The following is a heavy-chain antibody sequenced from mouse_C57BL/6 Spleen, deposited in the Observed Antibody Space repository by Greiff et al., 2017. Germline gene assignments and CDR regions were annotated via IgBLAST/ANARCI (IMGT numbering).Heavy chain of an antibody. D-gene: IGHD1-1*01. Sequence: VQLQQSGAELVRPGASVKLSCTASGFNIKDDYMHWVKQRPEQGLEWIGWIDPENGDTEYASKFQGKATITADTSSNTAYLQLSSLTSEDTAVYYCTSGSSSYSYAMDYWGQGTSVTVSS. CDR2: IDPENGDT. CDR1: GFNIKDDY. J-gene: IGHJ4*01. CDR3: TSGSSSYSYAMDY. V-gene: IGHV14-4*01.